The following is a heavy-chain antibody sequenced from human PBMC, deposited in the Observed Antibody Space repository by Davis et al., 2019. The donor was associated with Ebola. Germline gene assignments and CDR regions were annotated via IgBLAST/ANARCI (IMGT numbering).Heavy chain of an antibody. D-gene: IGHD2-2*01. J-gene: IGHJ4*02. CDR2: IWYDGSNR. CDR3: AAMPAAGFNFDI. CDR1: GFTFSGYG. V-gene: IGHV3-30*02. Sequence: PGGSLRLSCAASGFTFSGYGLHWVRQAPGKGLEWVAFIWYDGSNRYNTDSVKGRFTISRDNSKNTLYLQMDNLRFEDTAVYYCAAMPAAGFNFDICGQGTLVTVSS.